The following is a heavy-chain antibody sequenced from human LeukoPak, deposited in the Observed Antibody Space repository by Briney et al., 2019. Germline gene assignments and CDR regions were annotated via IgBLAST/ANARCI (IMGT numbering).Heavy chain of an antibody. CDR3: VRVAAAGSLSYGDY. J-gene: IGHJ4*02. Sequence: ASVKVSCKASGYTFTGYYMHWVRQAPGQGLEWMGWINPSSGGTNYAQTFQGRVTMTRDTSISTAYMELSRLRSDDTAVYYCVRVAAAGSLSYGDYWGQGTLVTVSS. D-gene: IGHD6-13*01. CDR2: INPSSGGT. V-gene: IGHV1-2*02. CDR1: GYTFTGYY.